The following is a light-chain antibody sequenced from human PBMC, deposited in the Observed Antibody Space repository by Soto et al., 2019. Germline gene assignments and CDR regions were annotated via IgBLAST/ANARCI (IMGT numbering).Light chain of an antibody. J-gene: IGKJ2*01. Sequence: EILLTQSPCTLSLSPGERATLSCRASQSVSSSSLAWYQQKGGQAPRLLIYGASRRATGLPDRFSGSGSGTDFTLTISRLAPEDFAVYYCPQYGSSNTFGLGSKVDI. CDR3: PQYGSSNT. CDR2: GAS. CDR1: QSVSSSS. V-gene: IGKV3-20*01.